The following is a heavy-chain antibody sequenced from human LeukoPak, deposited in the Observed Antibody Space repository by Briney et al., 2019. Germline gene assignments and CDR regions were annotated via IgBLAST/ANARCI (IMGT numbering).Heavy chain of an antibody. J-gene: IGHJ5*02. D-gene: IGHD3-16*01. CDR3: AGGRGSYGLWDT. CDR1: GLTFSSHW. Sequence: GGSLRLSCAASGLTFSSHWMHRVRQAPGKGLVWVSRITNDGSSTNYADSVKGRFTTSRDNAKNTVFLQMNSLRAEDTAVYYCAGGRGSYGLWDTWGQGTLVSVSS. CDR2: ITNDGSST. V-gene: IGHV3-74*01.